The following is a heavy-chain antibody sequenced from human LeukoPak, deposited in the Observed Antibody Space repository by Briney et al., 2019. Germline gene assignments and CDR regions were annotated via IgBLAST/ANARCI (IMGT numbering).Heavy chain of an antibody. CDR3: ARGASRDGSGY. CDR1: GFTVSSIY. Sequence: GGSLRLSCAASGFTVSSIYMSWVRQAPGKGLEWVSVIYSGGGTYYADSVKGRFTISRDNSKNTLYLQMNSLRAEDTAVYYCARGASRDGSGYWGQGTLVTVSS. CDR2: IYSGGGT. J-gene: IGHJ4*02. D-gene: IGHD5-24*01. V-gene: IGHV3-66*01.